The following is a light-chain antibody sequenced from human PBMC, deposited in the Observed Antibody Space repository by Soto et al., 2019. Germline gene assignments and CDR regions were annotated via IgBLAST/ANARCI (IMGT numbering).Light chain of an antibody. CDR3: QQYSSYSACT. V-gene: IGKV1-5*01. CDR2: DAS. Sequence: DIQMTQSPSTLSASIGDRVTITCRASQRISKWLAWHQQKPGKAPNLLIYDASSLQSGVPPRFSGSGSGTEFTLTIRSLQPDEIATYYCQQYSSYSACTFGEGTKVDIK. CDR1: QRISKW. J-gene: IGKJ1*01.